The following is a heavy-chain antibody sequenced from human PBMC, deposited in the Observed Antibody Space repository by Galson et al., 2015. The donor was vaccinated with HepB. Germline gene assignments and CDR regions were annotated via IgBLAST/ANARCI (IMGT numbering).Heavy chain of an antibody. CDR3: ARCSRFFGEIGETDY. J-gene: IGHJ4*02. CDR2: ISDTGST. V-gene: IGHV4-59*11. D-gene: IGHD3-10*01. Sequence: ETLSLTCPVSGGSINSHYWTWIRQSPEKGLEYIGYISDTGSTNYNPSLKSRITLSVDPTKNQFSLILKSVTAADAAVYYCARCSRFFGEIGETDYWGQGTVVTVSS. CDR1: GGSINSHY.